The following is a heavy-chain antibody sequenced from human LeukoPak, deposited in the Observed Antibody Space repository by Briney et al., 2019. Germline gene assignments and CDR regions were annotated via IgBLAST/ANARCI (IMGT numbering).Heavy chain of an antibody. CDR2: MSPNSGNT. J-gene: IGHJ6*03. CDR3: AREKGFWSPEHFDYFYYMDL. D-gene: IGHD3-3*01. CDR1: GYTFTSYD. Sequence: GASVKVSCKSSGYTFTSYDINWVRQAPGQGLEWLGWMSPNSGNTGYAPKFLGRVTMTRNTTINTAYLEMSRLNSDDTAVYYCAREKGFWSPEHFDYFYYMDLWGEGTTVIVSS. V-gene: IGHV1-8*01.